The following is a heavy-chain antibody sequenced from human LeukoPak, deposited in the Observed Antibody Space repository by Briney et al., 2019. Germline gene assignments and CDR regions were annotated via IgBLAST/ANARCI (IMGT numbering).Heavy chain of an antibody. J-gene: IGHJ4*02. D-gene: IGHD3-3*02. CDR2: IKQDGNEK. CDR3: ARDGAFRIYDY. Sequence: GGSLRLSCAASGFTFSSYWMTWVRPAPGQGLEWVASIKQDGNEKYYVDSVKGRFTISRDNARNSLFLQMSSLRADDTAVYYCARDGAFRIYDYWGQGTLVTVSS. V-gene: IGHV3-7*01. CDR1: GFTFSSYW.